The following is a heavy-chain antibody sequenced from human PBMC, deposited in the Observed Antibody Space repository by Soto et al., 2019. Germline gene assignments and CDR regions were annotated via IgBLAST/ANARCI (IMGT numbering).Heavy chain of an antibody. J-gene: IGHJ5*02. CDR3: ATHVTPNYDSSSGSTRSNNWFAH. V-gene: IGHV3-21*04. D-gene: IGHD3-3*01. CDR2: ISSSIIGI. Sequence: GGSLRLSCAASGFTFSSYSMNCVRQAPGKGLEWVSSISSSIIGIYYADSVKGLFTISRDNAKNSLYLQMNSLRAGDPSVDYCATHVTPNYDSSSGSTRSNNWFAHWGQVTLVTDSS. CDR1: GFTFSSYS.